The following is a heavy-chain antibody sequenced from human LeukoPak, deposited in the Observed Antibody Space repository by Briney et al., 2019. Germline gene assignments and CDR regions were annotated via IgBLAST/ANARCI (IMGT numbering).Heavy chain of an antibody. CDR1: GFTFSTYW. CDR3: ARWRGVQSDFVY. CDR2: VKEDGSKK. J-gene: IGHJ4*02. D-gene: IGHD5-24*01. V-gene: IGHV3-7*01. Sequence: GGSLTPSCAASGFTFSTYWMSWVRQAPGKGLEWVASVKEDGSKKEYVDSVKGRFTISRDNAKNSVYLQMNTLRAEDTAVYYCARWRGVQSDFVYRGEGALVTVSS.